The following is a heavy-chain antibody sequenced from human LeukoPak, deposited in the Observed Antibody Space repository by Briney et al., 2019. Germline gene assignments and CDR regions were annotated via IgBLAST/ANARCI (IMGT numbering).Heavy chain of an antibody. CDR3: ARSEYYYGSGSYYSDY. CDR2: INHSGST. D-gene: IGHD3-10*01. CDR1: GGSFSGYY. J-gene: IGHJ4*02. Sequence: SETMSLTCAVYGGSFSGYYWSWIRQPPGKGLEWIGEINHSGSTNYNPSLKSRVTISVDTSKNQFSLKLSSVTAADTAVYYCARSEYYYGSGSYYSDYWGQGTLVTVSS. V-gene: IGHV4-34*01.